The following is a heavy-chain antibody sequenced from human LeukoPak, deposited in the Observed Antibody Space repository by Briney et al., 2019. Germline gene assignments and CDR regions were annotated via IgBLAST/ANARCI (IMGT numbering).Heavy chain of an antibody. J-gene: IGHJ4*02. CDR3: ARGGFSEYFDY. D-gene: IGHD5-12*01. V-gene: IGHV3-7*01. CDR1: GFTFNRYW. CDR2: IKQDGSEK. Sequence: PGGSLRLSCAASGFTFNRYWMSWVRQAPGKGLEWVANIKQDGSEKYYVDSVKGRFTISRDNAKNSLYLQMNSLRAEDTAVYYCARGGFSEYFDYWGQGTLVTVSS.